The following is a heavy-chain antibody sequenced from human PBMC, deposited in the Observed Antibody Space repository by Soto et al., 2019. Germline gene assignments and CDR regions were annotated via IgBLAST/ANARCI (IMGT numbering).Heavy chain of an antibody. CDR1: GFTFSSYS. CDR2: ISSSSSYI. CDR3: AREDGGSYSFDY. V-gene: IGHV3-21*01. J-gene: IGHJ4*02. Sequence: EVQLVESGGGLVKPGGSLRLSCAASGFTFSSYSMNWVRQAPGKGLEWVSSISSSSSYIYYADSVKGRFTISRDNAKNSLYLQMNSLRAEDTAVYYCAREDGGSYSFDYWGQGTLVTVSS. D-gene: IGHD1-26*01.